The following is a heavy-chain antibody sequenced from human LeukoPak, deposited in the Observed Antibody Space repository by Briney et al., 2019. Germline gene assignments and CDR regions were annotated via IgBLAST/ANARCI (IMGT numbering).Heavy chain of an antibody. CDR3: ACIAVAGTDY. CDR1: GGSSSGYY. Sequence: SETLSLTCAVYGGSSSGYYWNWIRQPPGKGLEWIGEINHSGSTNYNPSLKSRVTISVDTSKTQFSLKLSSVTAADTAVYYCACIAVAGTDYWGQGTLVTVSS. J-gene: IGHJ4*02. CDR2: INHSGST. D-gene: IGHD6-19*01. V-gene: IGHV4-34*01.